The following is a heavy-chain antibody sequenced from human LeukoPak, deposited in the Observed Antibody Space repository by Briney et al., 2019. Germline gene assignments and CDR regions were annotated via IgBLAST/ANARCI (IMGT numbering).Heavy chain of an antibody. D-gene: IGHD3-3*01. CDR1: GFTFSSYA. V-gene: IGHV3-23*01. Sequence: GGSLRLSCAASGFTFSSYAMSWVRQAPGKGLEWVSAISGSGGSTYYADSVKSRFTISRDNSKNTLYLQMNSLRAEDTAVYYCAKDSIFGVSKGYWGQGTLVTVSS. CDR2: ISGSGGST. CDR3: AKDSIFGVSKGY. J-gene: IGHJ4*02.